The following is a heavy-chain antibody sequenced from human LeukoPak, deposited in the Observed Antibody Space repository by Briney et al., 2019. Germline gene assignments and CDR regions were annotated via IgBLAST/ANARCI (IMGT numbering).Heavy chain of an antibody. CDR3: ANELSGYYYFDY. J-gene: IGHJ4*02. D-gene: IGHD3-3*01. CDR2: IYSGGST. Sequence: GGSLRLSCAASGFTVSSNYMSWVRQAPGKGLEWVSVIYSGGSTYYADSVKGRFTISRDNSKNTLYLQMNSLRAEDTAVYYCANELSGYYYFDYWGQGTLVTVSS. CDR1: GFTVSSNY. V-gene: IGHV3-53*01.